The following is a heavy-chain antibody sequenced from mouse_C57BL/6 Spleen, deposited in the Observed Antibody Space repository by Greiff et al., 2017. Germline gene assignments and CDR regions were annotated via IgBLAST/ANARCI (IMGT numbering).Heavy chain of an antibody. CDR2: IRNKANGYTT. CDR3: ARDSNYVRFAY. D-gene: IGHD2-1*01. Sequence: EVNVVESGGGLVQPGGSLSLSCAASGFTFTDYYMSWVRQPPGKALEWLGFIRNKANGYTTEYSASVKGRFTISRDNSQSILYLQMNALRAEDSATYYCARDSNYVRFAYWGQGTLVTVSA. V-gene: IGHV7-3*01. CDR1: GFTFTDYY. J-gene: IGHJ3*01.